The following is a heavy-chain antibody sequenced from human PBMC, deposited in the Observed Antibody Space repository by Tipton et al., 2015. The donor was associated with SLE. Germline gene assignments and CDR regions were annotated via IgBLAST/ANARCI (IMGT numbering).Heavy chain of an antibody. CDR2: IYPGDSET. CDR1: GNSFTRYW. V-gene: IGHV5-51*03. J-gene: IGHJ3*02. Sequence: QLVQSGAEVKKSGESLKISCKGSGNSFTRYWIGWVRQMPGKGLEWIGSIYPGDSETRYSPSLQGQVTISADKSITTAYLQWSSLTASDTAMYYCASAGAMVSNKGAFDIWGQGTMVTVSS. CDR3: ASAGAMVSNKGAFDI. D-gene: IGHD4/OR15-4a*01.